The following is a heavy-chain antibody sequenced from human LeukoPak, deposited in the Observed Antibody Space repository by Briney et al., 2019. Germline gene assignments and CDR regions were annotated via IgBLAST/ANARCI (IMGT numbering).Heavy chain of an antibody. CDR1: GYSISSGDY. CDR3: ARSVVLWFGELSYFDY. Sequence: SETLSLTCTVSGYSISSGDYWGWIRQPPGKGLEWIGSIYHSGRTYYNPSLKSRVTISVDTSKNQFSLKLSSVTDADTAVYYCARSVVLWFGELSYFDYWGQGTMVTVSS. V-gene: IGHV4-38-2*02. CDR2: IYHSGRT. D-gene: IGHD3-10*01. J-gene: IGHJ4*02.